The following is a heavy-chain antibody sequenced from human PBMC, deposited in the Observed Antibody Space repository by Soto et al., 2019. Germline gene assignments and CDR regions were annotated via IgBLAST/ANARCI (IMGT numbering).Heavy chain of an antibody. J-gene: IGHJ4*02. CDR1: GYTFTSYY. Sequence: VKVSCKASGYTFTSYYMHWVRQAPGQGLEWMGIINPSGGSTSYAQKFQGRVTMTRDTSTSTVYMELSSLRSEDTAVYYCARAGYCSGGSCYRDLFDYWGQGTLVTVSS. V-gene: IGHV1-46*03. CDR2: INPSGGST. CDR3: ARAGYCSGGSCYRDLFDY. D-gene: IGHD2-15*01.